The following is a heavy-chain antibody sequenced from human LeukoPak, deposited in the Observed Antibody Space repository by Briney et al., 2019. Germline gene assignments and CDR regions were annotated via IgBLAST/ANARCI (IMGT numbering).Heavy chain of an antibody. V-gene: IGHV1-46*01. Sequence: ASVKVSCKASGYTFTNYYMHWVRQAPGQGLEWMGVINPSGGSTNYAQKFKGRVTMTRDTSTSTGYMELSSLRSEDTAVYYCAREHSGYDSWGQGTLLTVSS. J-gene: IGHJ5*02. CDR2: INPSGGST. CDR3: AREHSGYDS. D-gene: IGHD5-12*01. CDR1: GYTFTNYY.